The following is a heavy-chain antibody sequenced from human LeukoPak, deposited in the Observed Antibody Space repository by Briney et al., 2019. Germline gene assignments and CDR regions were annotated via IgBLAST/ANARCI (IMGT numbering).Heavy chain of an antibody. Sequence: GVSVKVSCKASGYTFTSYYMHWVRQAPGQGLEWMGIINPSGGSTSYAQKFQGRVTMTRDTSTSTAYMELSRLRSDDTAVYYCARGTLTAPRSAFDIWGQGTMVTVSS. CDR2: INPSGGST. V-gene: IGHV1-46*01. J-gene: IGHJ3*02. CDR3: ARGTLTAPRSAFDI. D-gene: IGHD1-14*01. CDR1: GYTFTSYY.